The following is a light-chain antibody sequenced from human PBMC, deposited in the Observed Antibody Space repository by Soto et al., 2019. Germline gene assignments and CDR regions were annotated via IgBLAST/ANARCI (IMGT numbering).Light chain of an antibody. Sequence: QSVLTQPPSASGSPGQSVTIACTGPSSDVGGYNYVSWYQEPPGKAHKVIIYEVSKRPSGVPDRFSGYKSGNTASLTVSGLQAEDEADYYCCSYAGSNTFAFGTGTKATV. CDR3: CSYAGSNTFA. CDR1: SSDVGGYNY. V-gene: IGLV2-8*01. CDR2: EVS. J-gene: IGLJ1*01.